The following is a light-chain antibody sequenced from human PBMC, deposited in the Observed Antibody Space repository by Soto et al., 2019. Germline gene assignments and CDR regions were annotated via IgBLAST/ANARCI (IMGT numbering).Light chain of an antibody. Sequence: QLTQSPSSLSASIGDRVYLTCRASQAITTHLAWIQQKPGKAPNPLIYAASTLEGGVPSRVSGSGFGTAFTLTISSLQPDDFATYYCQQLYSYPWTFGQGTTVEI. J-gene: IGKJ1*01. CDR3: QQLYSYPWT. V-gene: IGKV1-9*01. CDR1: QAITTH. CDR2: AAS.